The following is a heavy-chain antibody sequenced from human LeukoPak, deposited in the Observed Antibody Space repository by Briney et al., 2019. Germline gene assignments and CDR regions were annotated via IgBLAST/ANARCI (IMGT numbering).Heavy chain of an antibody. J-gene: IGHJ4*02. CDR2: SDPKSGAT. CDR1: GYTFTSYY. CDR3: AREGIGGGLLKAYYSGGSCYGH. D-gene: IGHD2-15*01. Sequence: ASVQVSCKTSGYTFTSYYIHWLRQAPGQRFEWMGWSDPKSGATKYEHFQGRVTMTRDTSISTAYMELSRLRSDDTAVYYCAREGIGGGLLKAYYSGGSCYGHWGQGTLVTVSS. V-gene: IGHV1-2*02.